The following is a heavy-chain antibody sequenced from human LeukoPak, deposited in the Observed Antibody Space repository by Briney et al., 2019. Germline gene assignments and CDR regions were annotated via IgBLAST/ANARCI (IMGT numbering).Heavy chain of an antibody. CDR1: GGSFSGYY. D-gene: IGHD3-22*01. V-gene: IGHV4-34*01. CDR2: INHSGST. CDR3: ARGRSYYYDSSGYYLYY. Sequence: PETLSLTCAVYGGSFSGYYWSWIRQPPGKGLEWIGEINHSGSTNYNPSLKSRVTISVDTSKNQFSLKLSSVTAADTAVYYCARGRSYYYDSSGYYLYYWGQGTLVTVSS. J-gene: IGHJ4*02.